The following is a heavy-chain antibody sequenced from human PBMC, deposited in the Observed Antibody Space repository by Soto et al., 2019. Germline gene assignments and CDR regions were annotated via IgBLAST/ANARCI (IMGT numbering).Heavy chain of an antibody. V-gene: IGHV3-30*18. CDR1: VFTFSSYG. J-gene: IGHJ5*02. CDR3: AKGRRMLHRTTVTTGSPGP. Sequence: PGGSLRLSCAASVFTFSSYGMHLVRQSPGKGLEWVAVISYDGSNKYYADSVKGRFTISRDNSKNTLYLQMNSLRAEDTAVYYCAKGRRMLHRTTVTTGSPGPSGQGTMVTVSS. D-gene: IGHD4-4*01. CDR2: ISYDGSNK.